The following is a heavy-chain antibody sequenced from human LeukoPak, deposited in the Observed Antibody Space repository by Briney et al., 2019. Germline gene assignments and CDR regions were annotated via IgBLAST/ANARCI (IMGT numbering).Heavy chain of an antibody. CDR2: MNPNSGNT. J-gene: IGHJ4*02. CDR3: ARGRRTYCSSTSCYQVY. D-gene: IGHD2-2*01. V-gene: IGHV1-8*01. CDR1: GYTFTSYD. Sequence: SVKVSCKASGYTFTSYDINWVRQATGQGLEWMGWMNPNSGNTGYAQKFQGRVTMTRNTSISTAYMELSSLRSEDTAVYYCARGRRTYCSSTSCYQVYWGQGTLVTVSS.